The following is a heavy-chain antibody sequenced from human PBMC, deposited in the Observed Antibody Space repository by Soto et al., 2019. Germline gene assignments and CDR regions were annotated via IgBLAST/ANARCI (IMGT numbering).Heavy chain of an antibody. J-gene: IGHJ4*02. D-gene: IGHD2-21*02. V-gene: IGHV3-74*01. CDR1: GFTFNYYW. CDR3: ARGGDPEY. CDR2: IQSDGSSP. Sequence: EVQLVESGGGLVQPGGSLRLSCVASGFTFNYYWMHWVRQAPGKGLVWVSRIQSDGSSPDYVDSVKGRFTISRDNAKNTLYPQMNNLRAEDTAVYYCARGGDPEYWGQGTLVTVSS.